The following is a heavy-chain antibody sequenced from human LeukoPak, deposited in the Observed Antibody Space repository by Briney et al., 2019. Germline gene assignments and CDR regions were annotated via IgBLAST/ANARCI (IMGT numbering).Heavy chain of an antibody. J-gene: IGHJ4*02. CDR3: ASPGITGTKGFDY. CDR2: IIPIFGTA. Sequence: SVEVSCKASGGTFSSYAISWVRQAPGQGLEWMGRIIPIFGTANYAQKFQGRVTITADKSTSTAYMELSSLRSEDTAVYYCASPGITGTKGFDYWGQGTLVTVSS. CDR1: GGTFSSYA. V-gene: IGHV1-69*06. D-gene: IGHD1-7*01.